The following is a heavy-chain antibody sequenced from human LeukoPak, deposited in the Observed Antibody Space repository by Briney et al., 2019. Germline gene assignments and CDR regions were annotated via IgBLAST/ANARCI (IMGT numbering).Heavy chain of an antibody. D-gene: IGHD3-22*01. J-gene: IGHJ4*02. Sequence: GESLKISCKGSGYSFTSYWISWVRQMPGKGLEWMGRIDPSDSYTNYSPSFQGHVTISADKSISTAYLQWSSLKASDTAMYYCARRAYYDSSGYYYGLDYWGQGTLVTVSS. V-gene: IGHV5-10-1*01. CDR2: IDPSDSYT. CDR3: ARRAYYDSSGYYYGLDY. CDR1: GYSFTSYW.